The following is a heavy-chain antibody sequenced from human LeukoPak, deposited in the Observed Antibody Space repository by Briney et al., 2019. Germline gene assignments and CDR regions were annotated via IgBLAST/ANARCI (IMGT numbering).Heavy chain of an antibody. Sequence: SQTLALTCSVSGGSITSGRYYWTWIRQYPEKGLEWIGYSYYSGSTHFKSSLKSRATISLDKSKNQFSLNLTSATAADTAVYYCARATYDLLTGYYLDSWGQGTLVTVSS. CDR3: ARATYDLLTGYYLDS. CDR2: SYYSGST. J-gene: IGHJ4*02. CDR1: GGSITSGRYY. D-gene: IGHD3-9*01. V-gene: IGHV4-31*03.